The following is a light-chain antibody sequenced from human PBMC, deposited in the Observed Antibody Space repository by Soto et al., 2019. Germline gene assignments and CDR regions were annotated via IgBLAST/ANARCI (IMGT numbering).Light chain of an antibody. Sequence: QSVLTQPPSVSGAPGQRVSISCTGTSSSIGAGYDVHWYQHLPGTAPKLLIFGDINRPSGVPDRFSGSKSGTSASLAITGLQAEDEADYYCQSYDSSLSISVFGGGTKVTVL. CDR2: GDI. CDR3: QSYDSSLSISV. CDR1: SSSIGAGYD. J-gene: IGLJ2*01. V-gene: IGLV1-40*01.